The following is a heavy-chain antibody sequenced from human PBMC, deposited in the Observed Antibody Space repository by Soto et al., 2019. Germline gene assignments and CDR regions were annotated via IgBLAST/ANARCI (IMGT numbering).Heavy chain of an antibody. J-gene: IGHJ5*02. CDR1: GFTFSSYA. Sequence: PGGSLRLSCAASGFTFSSYAMSWVRQAPGKGLEWVSAISGSGGSTYYADSVKGRFTISRDNSKNTLYLQMNSLRAEDTAVYYCAFGGYSYGQDNWFDPWGQGTLVTVSS. CDR3: AFGGYSYGQDNWFDP. CDR2: ISGSGGST. V-gene: IGHV3-23*01. D-gene: IGHD5-18*01.